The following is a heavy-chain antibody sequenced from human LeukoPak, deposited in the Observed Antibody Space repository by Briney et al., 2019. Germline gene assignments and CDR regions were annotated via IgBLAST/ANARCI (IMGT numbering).Heavy chain of an antibody. Sequence: ASVKVSCKVSGYTLTELSMHWVRQARGEGLERMGGFDPEYGETIYAQKFQGRVTMTEDTSTGTAYMELSSLRSEDTAVSYCATAVIGYCTNGVCYREPRYWGQGTLVTVSS. D-gene: IGHD2-8*01. CDR3: ATAVIGYCTNGVCYREPRY. CDR2: FDPEYGET. J-gene: IGHJ4*02. CDR1: GYTLTELS. V-gene: IGHV1-24*01.